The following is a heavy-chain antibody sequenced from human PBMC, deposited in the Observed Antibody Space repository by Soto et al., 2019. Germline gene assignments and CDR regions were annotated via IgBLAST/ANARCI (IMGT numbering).Heavy chain of an antibody. D-gene: IGHD2-21*01. CDR2: ISVYNGNA. Sequence: ASVKVSCKASGYSFTDYGITWVRQAPGQGLEWMGWISVYNGNANYAQKLQGRVTMTTDTSTTTAYMELRSLISDDTAVYYFASARPAGLLAILDYNRFDPCGQGTLVTVSS. J-gene: IGHJ5*02. CDR3: ASARPAGLLAILDYNRFDP. CDR1: GYSFTDYG. V-gene: IGHV1-18*04.